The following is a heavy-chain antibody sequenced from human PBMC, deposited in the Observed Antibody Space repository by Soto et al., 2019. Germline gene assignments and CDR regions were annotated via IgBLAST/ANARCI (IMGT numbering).Heavy chain of an antibody. V-gene: IGHV3-23*01. D-gene: IGHD3-10*01. Sequence: GGSLRLSCAASGFTFSSYAMGWVRQAPGRGLEWVSTFGITGGDTYYADSVKGRFFISRDDSKYTLHLQMNSLRAEDTAVYHCARDQVPDYYGSGSYPDAFDIWGQGTMVTVSS. CDR1: GFTFSSYA. CDR3: ARDQVPDYYGSGSYPDAFDI. J-gene: IGHJ3*02. CDR2: FGITGGDT.